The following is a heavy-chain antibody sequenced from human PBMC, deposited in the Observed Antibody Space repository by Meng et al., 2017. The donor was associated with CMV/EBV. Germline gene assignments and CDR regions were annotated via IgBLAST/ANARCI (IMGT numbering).Heavy chain of an antibody. V-gene: IGHV1-2*02. CDR2: INPNSGGT. Sequence: ASVKVSCKASGYTFTGYYMHWVRQAPGQGLEWMGWINPNSGGTNYAQKFQGRVTMTRDTSISTAYMELSRLRSDDTAVYYFARGIWFGEPGGMDVWGQGTTVTVSS. D-gene: IGHD3-10*01. J-gene: IGHJ6*02. CDR3: ARGIWFGEPGGMDV. CDR1: GYTFTGYY.